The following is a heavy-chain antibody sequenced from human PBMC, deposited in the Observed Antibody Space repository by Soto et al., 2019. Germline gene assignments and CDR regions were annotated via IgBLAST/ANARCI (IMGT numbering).Heavy chain of an antibody. CDR1: GFTFNNYW. V-gene: IGHV3-74*01. CDR2: INGDGTTT. CDR3: ARGVRGHYGKDV. D-gene: IGHD3-10*01. J-gene: IGHJ6*02. Sequence: GGSLRLSCAASGFTFNNYWIHWVLQAPGKGLMWVSRINGDGTTTNYADSVRGRFAISRDNAENTVYLQMNSLRAEDTALYYCARGVRGHYGKDVWGQGTTVTVAS.